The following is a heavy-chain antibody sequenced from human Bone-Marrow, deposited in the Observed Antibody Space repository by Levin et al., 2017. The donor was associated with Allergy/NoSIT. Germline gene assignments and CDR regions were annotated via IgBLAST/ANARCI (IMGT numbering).Heavy chain of an antibody. CDR1: GGSFSGYY. Sequence: SETLSLTCAVYGGSFSGYYWSRIRQPPGKGLEWIGEINHSGSTNYNPSLKSRVTISVDTSKNQFSLKLSSVTAADTAVYYCARDGHPYYYGMDAWGQGTTVTVSS. J-gene: IGHJ6*02. V-gene: IGHV4-34*01. D-gene: IGHD4-17*01. CDR2: INHSGST. CDR3: ARDGHPYYYGMDA.